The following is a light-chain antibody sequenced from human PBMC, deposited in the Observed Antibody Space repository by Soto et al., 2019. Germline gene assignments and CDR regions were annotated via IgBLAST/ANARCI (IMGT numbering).Light chain of an antibody. CDR3: QQYGSSPCT. CDR1: QSVSSSY. V-gene: IGKV3-20*01. CDR2: GAS. J-gene: IGKJ1*01. Sequence: EIVLTQSPGTLSLPPGERATLSCRASQSVSSSYLAWYQQKPGQAPRLLIYGASSRATGIPDRFSGSGSGTDFTLTISRLEPEDFAVYYCQQYGSSPCTFGQGTKVEIK.